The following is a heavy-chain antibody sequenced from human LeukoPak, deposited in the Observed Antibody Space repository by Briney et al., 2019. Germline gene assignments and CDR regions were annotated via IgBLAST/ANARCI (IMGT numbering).Heavy chain of an antibody. Sequence: GGSLRLSCAASGFTFSSYSMNWARQAPGKGLEWVASINHNGNVNYYVDSVKGRFTISRDNAKNSLYLQMSNLRAEDTAVYFCARGGGLDVWGQGATVTVSS. V-gene: IGHV3-7*03. D-gene: IGHD3-16*01. CDR1: GFTFSSYS. CDR3: ARGGGLDV. CDR2: INHNGNVN. J-gene: IGHJ6*02.